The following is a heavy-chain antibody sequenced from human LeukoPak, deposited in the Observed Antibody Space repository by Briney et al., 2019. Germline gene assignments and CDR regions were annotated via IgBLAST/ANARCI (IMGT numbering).Heavy chain of an antibody. V-gene: IGHV4-39*01. Sequence: SETLSLTCTASGDSTSSSSYYWGWIRPPPGKRLDWIGSINCSRSTYYNPSISSRVIISDDTSKNQFSQMLSSMTAANTAEYYCARIVGATEYFDYWGQGTLVTVSS. J-gene: IGHJ4*02. D-gene: IGHD1-26*01. CDR3: ARIVGATEYFDY. CDR1: GDSTSSSSYY. CDR2: INCSRST.